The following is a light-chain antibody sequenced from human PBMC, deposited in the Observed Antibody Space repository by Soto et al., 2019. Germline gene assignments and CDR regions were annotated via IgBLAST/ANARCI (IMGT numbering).Light chain of an antibody. J-gene: IGKJ1*01. Sequence: IQMTQSPCSLSASVGERVTITCRASQSITIYLNWYQQKPGEAPNLLIFGASTLQSGVPSRFSGSGSGTDFTLTISSLQPEDFATYYCQQSYSTLWTFGQGTKVDI. CDR2: GAS. CDR1: QSITIY. CDR3: QQSYSTLWT. V-gene: IGKV1-39*01.